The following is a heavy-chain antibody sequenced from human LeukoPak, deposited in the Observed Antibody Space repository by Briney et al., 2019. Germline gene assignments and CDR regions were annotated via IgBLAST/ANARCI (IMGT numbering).Heavy chain of an antibody. J-gene: IGHJ6*03. D-gene: IGHD5-12*01. CDR3: AKEGYSGYEIGSYYYMDV. CDR1: GFTFSSYG. V-gene: IGHV3-23*01. Sequence: PGGSLRPSCAASGFTFSSYGMSWVRQAPGKGLEWVSAISGSGGSTYYADSVKGRFTISRDNSKNTLYLQMNSLRAEDTAVYYCAKEGYSGYEIGSYYYMDVWGKGTTVTISS. CDR2: ISGSGGST.